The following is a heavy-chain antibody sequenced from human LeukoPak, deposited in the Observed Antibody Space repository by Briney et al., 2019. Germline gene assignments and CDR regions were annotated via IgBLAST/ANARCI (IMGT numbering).Heavy chain of an antibody. Sequence: ASVKVSCKASGYTFAGYYMHRVRQAPGQGLEWMGWMNPNSGNTGYAQKFQGRVTMTRNTSISTAYMELSSLRSEDTAVYYCAREGQLVRGNWFDPWGQGTLVTVSS. V-gene: IGHV1-8*02. CDR1: GYTFAGYY. J-gene: IGHJ5*02. CDR3: AREGQLVRGNWFDP. D-gene: IGHD6-6*01. CDR2: MNPNSGNT.